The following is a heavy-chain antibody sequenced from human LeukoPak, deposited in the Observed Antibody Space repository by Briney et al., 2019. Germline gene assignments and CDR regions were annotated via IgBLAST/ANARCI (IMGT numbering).Heavy chain of an antibody. D-gene: IGHD3-9*01. J-gene: IGHJ4*02. CDR2: ISYDGSNK. CDR1: GFTFSSYG. V-gene: IGHV3-30*18. CDR3: AKNRDDWLVNYFDY. Sequence: GRSLRLSCAASGFTFSSYGMHWVRQAPGKGLGWVAVISYDGSNKYYADSVKGRFTISRDNSKNTLYLQMNSLRAEDTAVYYCAKNRDDWLVNYFDYWGQGTLVTVSS.